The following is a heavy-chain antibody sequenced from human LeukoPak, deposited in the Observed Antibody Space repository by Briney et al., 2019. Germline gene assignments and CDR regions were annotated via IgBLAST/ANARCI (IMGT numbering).Heavy chain of an antibody. D-gene: IGHD3-10*01. CDR1: GYTFTGYY. Sequence: ASVKVSCKASGYTFTGYYMHWVRQAPGQGLEWMGRINPNSGGTNYAQKFQGRVTMTRDTSISTAYMELSRLRSDDTAVYYCARESRGFGESNDYWGQGTLVTVSS. CDR2: INPNSGGT. V-gene: IGHV1-2*06. J-gene: IGHJ4*02. CDR3: ARESRGFGESNDY.